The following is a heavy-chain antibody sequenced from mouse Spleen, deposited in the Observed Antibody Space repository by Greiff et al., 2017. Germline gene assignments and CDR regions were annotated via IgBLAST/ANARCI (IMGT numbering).Heavy chain of an antibody. V-gene: IGHV5-16*01. J-gene: IGHJ2*01. CDR1: GFTFSDYY. Sequence: EVQLVESEGGLVQPGSSMKLSCTASGFTFSDYYMAWVRQVPEKGLEWVANINYDGSSTYYLDSLKSRFIISRDNAKNILYLQMSSLKSEDTATYYCARDRLGLDYWGQGTTLTVSS. D-gene: IGHD4-1*01. CDR2: INYDGSST. CDR3: ARDRLGLDY.